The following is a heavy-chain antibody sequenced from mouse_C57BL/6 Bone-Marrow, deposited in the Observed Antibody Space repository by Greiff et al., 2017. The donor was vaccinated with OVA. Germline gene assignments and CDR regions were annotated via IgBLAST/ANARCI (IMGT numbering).Heavy chain of an antibody. Sequence: EVQLQQSGAELVRPGSSVKMSCKTSGYTFTSYGINWVKQRPGQGLEWIGYIYIGNGYTEYNEKFKGKATLTSDTSSSTAYMQLSSLTSEDSAIYCCARRRVYDGYYDWYFDVWGTGTTVTVSS. CDR3: ARRRVYDGYYDWYFDV. J-gene: IGHJ1*03. D-gene: IGHD2-3*01. V-gene: IGHV1-58*01. CDR2: IYIGNGYT. CDR1: GYTFTSYG.